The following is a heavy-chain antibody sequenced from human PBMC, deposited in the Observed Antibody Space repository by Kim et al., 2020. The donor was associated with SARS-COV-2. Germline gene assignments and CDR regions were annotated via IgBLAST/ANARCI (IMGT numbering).Heavy chain of an antibody. J-gene: IGHJ4*02. Sequence: NAGNGNTKYSQKCQGRVTITRDTSESTAYMELSSLRSEETAVYYCTNLDYWGQGTLVTVSS. V-gene: IGHV1-3*01. CDR3: TNLDY. CDR2: NAGNGNT.